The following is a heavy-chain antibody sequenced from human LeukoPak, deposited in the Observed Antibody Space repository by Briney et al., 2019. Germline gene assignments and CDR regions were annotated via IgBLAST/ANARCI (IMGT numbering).Heavy chain of an antibody. D-gene: IGHD4-23*01. Sequence: SVKVSCKASGGTFSSYAISWVRQAPGQGLEWMGRIIPILGIANYAQKFQGRVTITADKSTSTAYMELSSLRSEDTAVCYCARHKGYGGNEDYFDYWGQGTLVTVSS. CDR2: IIPILGIA. CDR3: ARHKGYGGNEDYFDY. CDR1: GGTFSSYA. J-gene: IGHJ4*02. V-gene: IGHV1-69*04.